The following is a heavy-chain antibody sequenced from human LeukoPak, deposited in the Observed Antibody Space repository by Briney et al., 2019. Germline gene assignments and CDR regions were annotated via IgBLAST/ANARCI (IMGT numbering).Heavy chain of an antibody. CDR1: GGSISSGGYY. V-gene: IGHV4-61*08. J-gene: IGHJ4*02. CDR3: AKDIVTAVAGTSGFDY. D-gene: IGHD6-19*01. CDR2: IYHSGST. Sequence: SETLSLTCTVSGGSISSGGYYWSWIRQPPGKGLEWIGYIYHSGSTNYNPFLKSRVTISVDTSKNQFSLKLSSVTAADTAVYYCAKDIVTAVAGTSGFDYWGQGTLVTVSS.